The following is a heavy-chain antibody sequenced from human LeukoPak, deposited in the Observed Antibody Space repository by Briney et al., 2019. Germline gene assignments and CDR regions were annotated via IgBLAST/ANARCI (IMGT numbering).Heavy chain of an antibody. Sequence: GASVKVSCKASGYTFHNYFRWVRQAPGQGLEWVGWISPHSHTTHYAEKVQGRVTMTTDTSTTTVYMELRSLRSDDTAVYFCARGQAMYYWGQGTPVTVSS. V-gene: IGHV1-18*01. D-gene: IGHD5-18*01. CDR3: ARGQAMYY. CDR1: GYTFHNY. J-gene: IGHJ4*02. CDR2: ISPHSHTT.